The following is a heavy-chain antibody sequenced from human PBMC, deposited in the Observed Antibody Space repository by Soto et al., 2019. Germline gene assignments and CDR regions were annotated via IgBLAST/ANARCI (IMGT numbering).Heavy chain of an antibody. CDR3: ARDDRILRYFDLYGMDV. Sequence: GASVKVSCKASGYTFTSYYMHWVRQAPGQGLEWMGIINPSGGSTSYAQKFQGRVTMTRDTSTSTVYMELSSLRSEDTAVYYCARDDRILRYFDLYGMDVWGQGTTVTVSS. D-gene: IGHD3-9*01. V-gene: IGHV1-46*03. CDR2: INPSGGST. J-gene: IGHJ6*02. CDR1: GYTFTSYY.